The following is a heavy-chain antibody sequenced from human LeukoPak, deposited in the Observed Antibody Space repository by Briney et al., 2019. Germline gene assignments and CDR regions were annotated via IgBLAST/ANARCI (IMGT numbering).Heavy chain of an antibody. V-gene: IGHV1-18*01. J-gene: IGHJ6*02. CDR2: ISAYNGNT. CDR3: ARPSLSTIFGVVIDYYGMDV. Sequence: ASVKVSCKASGYTFTSYGISWVRQAPGQGLEWMGWISAYNGNTNYAQKLQGRVTMTTDTSTSTAYMELRSLRSDDTAVYYCARPSLSTIFGVVIDYYGMDVWGQGTTVTVSS. D-gene: IGHD3-3*01. CDR1: GYTFTSYG.